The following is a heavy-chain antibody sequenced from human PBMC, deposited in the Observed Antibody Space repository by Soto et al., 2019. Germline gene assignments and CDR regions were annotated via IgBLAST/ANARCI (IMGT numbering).Heavy chain of an antibody. V-gene: IGHV1-18*01. CDR2: ISAHNGNT. J-gene: IGHJ4*02. Sequence: QVHLVQSGAEVKKPGASVKVSCKGSGYAFTTYVITWVRQAPGQGLEWMGWISAHNGNTNYAQKLQGRVTVTRDTSTSTAYMELRSLKSDYTAVYYCPRGRDVVYLGQGARVTVSS. CDR1: GYAFTTYV. D-gene: IGHD2-15*01. CDR3: PRGRDVVY.